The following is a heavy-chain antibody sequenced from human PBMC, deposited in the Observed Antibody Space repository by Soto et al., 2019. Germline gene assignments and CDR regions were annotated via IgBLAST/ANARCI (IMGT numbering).Heavy chain of an antibody. CDR2: IYWDDDK. J-gene: IGHJ6*02. CDR3: IQSRCGGDCLQSYASYYYYGMDV. D-gene: IGHD2-21*02. Sequence: QITLKESGPTLVKPTQTLTLTCTFSASSLSTGGVGVGWIRQPPGKALEWLALIYWDDDKRYSPSLRSRLTITKETSKNQVVLTMTNMDPVDTATYYCIQSRCGGDCLQSYASYYYYGMDVWGQGTTVTVSS. V-gene: IGHV2-5*02. CDR1: ASSLSTGGVG.